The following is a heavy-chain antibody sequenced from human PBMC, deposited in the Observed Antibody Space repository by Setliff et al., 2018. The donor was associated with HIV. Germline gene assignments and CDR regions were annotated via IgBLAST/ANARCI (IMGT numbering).Heavy chain of an antibody. CDR2: ISAYTGHT. CDR3: ARARLQGIVTAVGPRDNCLDP. V-gene: IGHV1-18*01. D-gene: IGHD3-9*01. Sequence: ASVKVSCKGSGYTFSNYGISWVRQAPGQGLEWMGWISAYTGHTDYASRLLGRVTLTTDTSTSTAYMELRSLSSDDTAVYFCARARLQGIVTAVGPRDNCLDPWGQGTRVTVSS. J-gene: IGHJ5*02. CDR1: GYTFSNYG.